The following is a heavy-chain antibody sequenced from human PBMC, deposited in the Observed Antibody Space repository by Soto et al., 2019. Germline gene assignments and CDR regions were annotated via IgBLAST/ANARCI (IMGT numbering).Heavy chain of an antibody. D-gene: IGHD6-13*01. V-gene: IGHV5-51*01. CDR1: GYNFANYW. CDR3: AAGYTTGPDAFDI. CDR2: IFPGDSDT. J-gene: IGHJ3*02. Sequence: GESLKISWKGSGYNFANYWIGWVRQMPGKGLEWMGMIFPGDSDTKNSPSLQGQITMSVDKSDSSAYLQWRSLKASDTAMYYCAAGYTTGPDAFDIWGQGTMVTVSS.